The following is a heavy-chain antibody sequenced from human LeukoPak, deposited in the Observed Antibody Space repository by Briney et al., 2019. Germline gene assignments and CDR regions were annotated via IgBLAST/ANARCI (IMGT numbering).Heavy chain of an antibody. CDR1: GYTFTSYA. J-gene: IGHJ5*02. CDR2: INAGNGNT. CDR3: ATGDSSSIFGDNWFDP. D-gene: IGHD6-6*01. Sequence: ASVKVSCKASGYTFTSYAMHWVRQAPGRRLEWMGWINAGNGNTKYSQKFQGRVTITRDTSASKAYMELSSLRSEDTAAYYCATGDSSSIFGDNWFDPWGQGTLVTVSS. V-gene: IGHV1-3*01.